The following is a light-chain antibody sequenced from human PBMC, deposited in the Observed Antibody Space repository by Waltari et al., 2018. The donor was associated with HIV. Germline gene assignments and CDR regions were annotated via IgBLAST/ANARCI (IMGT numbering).Light chain of an antibody. Sequence: EILMTQSPATPPVSPGERATLSCRASKSVNSTLAWYQQKPGQTPRLLIYCTSTRATYIPARFSGSGSGTEFTLTISSLQSEDFAVYYCHHYNNWRETFGQGTKVEIK. J-gene: IGKJ1*01. CDR2: CTS. CDR1: KSVNST. V-gene: IGKV3-15*01. CDR3: HHYNNWRET.